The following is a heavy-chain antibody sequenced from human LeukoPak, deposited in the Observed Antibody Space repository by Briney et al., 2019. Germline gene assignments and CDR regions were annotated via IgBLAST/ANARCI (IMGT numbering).Heavy chain of an antibody. D-gene: IGHD3-3*01. Sequence: PGGSLRLSCAASGFTFSRYAMSWVRQAPGTGLEWVSAISGSGGSTYYANYVKVRFTISRDNSKNTLYLQMNSLRAEDTAVYYCAKEGPYYDFWSGYLTPNWFDPWGQGTLVTVSS. V-gene: IGHV3-23*01. CDR2: ISGSGGST. CDR3: AKEGPYYDFWSGYLTPNWFDP. J-gene: IGHJ5*02. CDR1: GFTFSRYA.